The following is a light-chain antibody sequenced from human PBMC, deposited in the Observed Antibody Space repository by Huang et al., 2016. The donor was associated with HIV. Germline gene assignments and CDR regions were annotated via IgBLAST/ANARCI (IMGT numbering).Light chain of an antibody. CDR3: QQYYIYPHA. V-gene: IGKV1-8*01. CDR1: QGISSY. J-gene: IGKJ2*01. Sequence: AIRMTQSPSSLSASTGDRGTITCRASQGISSYLAWYQQKPGKAPKLLIFAASTLQSGVPSRFSGSGFGTDFTLTISSLQSDDLGAYCCQQYYIYPHAFGQGTKLEIK. CDR2: AAS.